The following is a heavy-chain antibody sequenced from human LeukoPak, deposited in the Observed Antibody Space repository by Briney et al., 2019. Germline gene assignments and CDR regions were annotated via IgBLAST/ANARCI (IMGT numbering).Heavy chain of an antibody. V-gene: IGHV3-53*01. CDR2: IYTDDRT. Sequence: GSLRLSCAASGFTVTNNYMSWVRQAPGKGLEWVSIIYTDDRTYYADSVKDRFTISRDNSKNTLYLQMNSLRAEDTAVYYCARVRRGYSYGFDYWGQGALVTVSS. CDR3: ARVRRGYSYGFDY. J-gene: IGHJ4*02. CDR1: GFTVTNNY. D-gene: IGHD5-18*01.